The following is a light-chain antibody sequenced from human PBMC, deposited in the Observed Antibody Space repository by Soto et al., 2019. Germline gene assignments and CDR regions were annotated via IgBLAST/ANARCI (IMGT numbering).Light chain of an antibody. CDR3: QQYDDSLSSFT. Sequence: ESVLTQSPGTLSLSPGERAALSCRASQSVSSSYLAWYQQKPGQAPRLLIYGASYRATGIPDRFSGRVSGTDFTLTISRLEPEDFAVYYCQQYDDSLSSFTFGQGTNLEIK. CDR2: GAS. CDR1: QSVSSSY. J-gene: IGKJ2*01. V-gene: IGKV3-20*01.